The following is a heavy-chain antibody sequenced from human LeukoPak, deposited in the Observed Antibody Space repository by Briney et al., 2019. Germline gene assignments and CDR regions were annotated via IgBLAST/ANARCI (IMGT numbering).Heavy chain of an antibody. V-gene: IGHV1-18*01. Sequence: ASVKVSCKASGYTFTSYGISWVRQAPGQGLEWMGWISAYNGNTNYAQKLQGRVTMTTDTSTSTAYMELRSLRSDDTAVYYCGRDPYYYDSSGNGFDYWGQGTLVTVSS. CDR3: GRDPYYYDSSGNGFDY. CDR1: GYTFTSYG. D-gene: IGHD3-22*01. CDR2: ISAYNGNT. J-gene: IGHJ4*02.